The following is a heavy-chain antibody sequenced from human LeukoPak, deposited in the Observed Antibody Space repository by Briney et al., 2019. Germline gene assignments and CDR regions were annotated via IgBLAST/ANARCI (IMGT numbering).Heavy chain of an antibody. D-gene: IGHD4-11*01. Sequence: GGSLRLSRAATGFTVRNAWMSWFRQAPGKGLEWVGRIKSKTDGGTTDYAAPVKGRFTISRDDSKNTLYLQMNSLKTEDTAVYYCTTSVLYSNYWGVDYWGQGTLVTVSS. J-gene: IGHJ4*02. CDR2: IKSKTDGGTT. CDR3: TTSVLYSNYWGVDY. CDR1: GFTVRNAW. V-gene: IGHV3-15*01.